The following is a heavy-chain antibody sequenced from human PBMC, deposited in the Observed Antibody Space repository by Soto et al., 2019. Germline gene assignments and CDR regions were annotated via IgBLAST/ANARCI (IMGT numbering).Heavy chain of an antibody. J-gene: IGHJ6*02. CDR2: ISGKNGNT. D-gene: IGHD2-2*01. V-gene: IGHV1-18*04. CDR3: ARVSSSIVVVPDYGMDV. Sequence: VASVKVSCKASGYTFISHGISWVRQAPGQGLEWMGWISGKNGNTNYAQKCQGRVTLTTDTSTSTAYLELRSLRSDDTAVYYCARVSSSIVVVPDYGMDVWGQGTTVTVSS. CDR1: GYTFISHG.